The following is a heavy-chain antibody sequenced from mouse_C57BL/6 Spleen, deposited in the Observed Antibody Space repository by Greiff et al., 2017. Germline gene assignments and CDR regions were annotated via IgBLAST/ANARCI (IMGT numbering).Heavy chain of an antibody. CDR1: GFSFNTYA. CDR2: IRSKSNNYAT. V-gene: IGHV10-1*01. Sequence: EVKLVESGGGLVQPKGSLKLSCAASGFSFNTYAMNWVRQAPGKGLEWVARIRSKSNNYATYYDDSVKDRFTISRDDSESMLYLQMNNLKTEDTAMYYCISHGEGYAMAYWGQGTSVTVSA. J-gene: IGHJ4*01. CDR3: ISHGEGYAMAY.